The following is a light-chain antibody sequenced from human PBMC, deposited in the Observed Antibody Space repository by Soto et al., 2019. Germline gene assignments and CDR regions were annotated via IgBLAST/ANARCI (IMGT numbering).Light chain of an antibody. Sequence: QSALTQPASXXXXXXXXXXXSCTGSRSDVGGYNYVSWYQQHPAKAPKMIIYDVTSRPSGVSNRFSGSKSGNTASLTISGLQAEDEADYYCSSFTTVNTFVVFGRGTQLTVL. J-gene: IGLJ2*01. V-gene: IGLV2-14*03. CDR3: SSFTTVNTFVV. CDR2: DVT. CDR1: RSDVGGYNY.